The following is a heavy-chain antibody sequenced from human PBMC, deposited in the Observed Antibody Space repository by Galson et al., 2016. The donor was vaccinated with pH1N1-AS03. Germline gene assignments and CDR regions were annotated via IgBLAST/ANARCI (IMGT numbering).Heavy chain of an antibody. Sequence: LSLNCTVSGGSISSSSYYWGWLRQPPGKGLEWIGSIYYSGSTYYNPSLKSRVTISVDTSKNQFSLKLSSVTATDTAVYYCARRVYGDYVNWFDPWGQGTLVTVSS. V-gene: IGHV4-39*01. CDR2: IYYSGST. CDR1: GGSISSSSYY. J-gene: IGHJ5*02. CDR3: ARRVYGDYVNWFDP. D-gene: IGHD4-17*01.